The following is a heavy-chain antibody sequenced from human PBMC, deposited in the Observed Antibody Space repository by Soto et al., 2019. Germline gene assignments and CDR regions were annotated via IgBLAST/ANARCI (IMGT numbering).Heavy chain of an antibody. V-gene: IGHV4-4*02. J-gene: IGHJ3*02. CDR1: GVSISIPNW. CDR2: IDHSGTT. Sequence: QVQLQESGPGLVKPSGTLSLTCAVSGVSISIPNWWAWVRQAPGKGLQWIGEIDHSGTTNYNRSPNSRVTISLDRSKNQFSLRLTSVAAADTAVYFGARGKFYAFDIWGQGTMVTVSS. CDR3: ARGKFYAFDI.